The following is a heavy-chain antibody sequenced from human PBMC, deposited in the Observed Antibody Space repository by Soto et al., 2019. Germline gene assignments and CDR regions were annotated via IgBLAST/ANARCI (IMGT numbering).Heavy chain of an antibody. CDR2: IYYSGST. CDR1: GGSISSSSYY. V-gene: IGHV4-39*01. D-gene: IGHD4-17*01. J-gene: IGHJ6*03. Sequence: SETLSLTCTVSGGSISSSSYYWGWIRQPPGKGLEWIGSIYYSGSTYYNPSLKSRVTISVDTSKNQFSLKLSSVTAADTAVYYCAGGHGDYPRPIYYYYYYMDVWGKGTTVTVSS. CDR3: AGGHGDYPRPIYYYYYYMDV.